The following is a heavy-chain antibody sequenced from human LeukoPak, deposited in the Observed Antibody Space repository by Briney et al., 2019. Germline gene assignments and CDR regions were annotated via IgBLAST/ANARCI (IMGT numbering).Heavy chain of an antibody. CDR1: GDTFTSYD. J-gene: IGHJ4*02. CDR3: ARGRSTGYPYYFAY. Sequence: ASVKVSCKASGDTFTSYDINWVRRATGQGLEWMGWMNPNSGSTGYAQKFQGRVTITRNTSISTAYMELSGLRSEDTAVYYCARGRSTGYPYYFAYWREGNLVTVSS. D-gene: IGHD5-12*01. CDR2: MNPNSGST. V-gene: IGHV1-8*03.